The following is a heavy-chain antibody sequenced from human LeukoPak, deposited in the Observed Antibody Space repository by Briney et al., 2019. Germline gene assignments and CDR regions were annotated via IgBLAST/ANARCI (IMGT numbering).Heavy chain of an antibody. J-gene: IGHJ4*02. CDR3: ATAGLRGTTTNFDY. CDR2: ISWNSGSI. V-gene: IGHV3-9*01. CDR1: GFTFDDYA. D-gene: IGHD4-17*01. Sequence: GGSLRLSCAASGFTFDDYAMHWVRQAPGKGLEWVSGISWNSGSIGYADSVKGRFTISRDNAKNSLYLQMNSLRPEDTALYYCATAGLRGTTTNFDYWGQGTLVTVSS.